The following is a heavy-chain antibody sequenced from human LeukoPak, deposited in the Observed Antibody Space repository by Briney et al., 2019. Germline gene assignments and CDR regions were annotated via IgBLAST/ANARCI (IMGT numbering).Heavy chain of an antibody. CDR3: VKHITSSYYGIDA. CDR1: GFTFTNYL. Sequence: PGGSLRLSCAASGFTFTNYLMRWVRQAPGKGLEWVSSVDNAATGTYYADSARGRFTISRDNSKNTVYLQMNTLRAEDTAVYYCVKHITSSYYGIDAWGQGTTVTVSS. J-gene: IGHJ6*02. CDR2: VDNAATGT. V-gene: IGHV3-23*05. D-gene: IGHD6-6*01.